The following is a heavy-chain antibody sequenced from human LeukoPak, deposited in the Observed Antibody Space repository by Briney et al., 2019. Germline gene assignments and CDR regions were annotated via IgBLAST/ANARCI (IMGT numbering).Heavy chain of an antibody. D-gene: IGHD5-24*01. V-gene: IGHV3-53*01. CDR3: ARSPELNGYIYFDY. J-gene: IGHJ4*02. CDR1: GFTFSSYG. Sequence: GRSLRLSCAASGFTFSSYGMHWVRQAPGKGLEWVSVIYSGGSTYYADSVKGRFTISRDNSKNTLYLQMNSLRAEDTAVYYCARSPELNGYIYFDYWGQGTLVTVSS. CDR2: IYSGGST.